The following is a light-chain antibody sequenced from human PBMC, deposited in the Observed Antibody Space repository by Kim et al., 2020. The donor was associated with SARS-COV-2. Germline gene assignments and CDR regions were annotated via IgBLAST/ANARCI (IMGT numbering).Light chain of an antibody. J-gene: IGKJ2*01. CDR2: EVS. V-gene: IGKV2-29*01. CDR3: MQAIYLYT. Sequence: GRRASSAWECRRGLLHGDGGTCVGGDLQKRGRSPQGLVEEVSRRFSGVPDRFGGSGSGTDFTLKISRVEAEDVGVYYWMQAIYLYTCGQGTKLEI. CDR1: RGLLHGDGGTC.